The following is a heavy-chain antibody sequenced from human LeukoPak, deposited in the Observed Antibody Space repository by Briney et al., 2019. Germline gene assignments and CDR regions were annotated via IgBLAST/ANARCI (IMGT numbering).Heavy chain of an antibody. CDR2: IYHSGST. CDR1: GGSISSSNW. V-gene: IGHV4-4*02. J-gene: IGHJ4*02. CDR3: ARRIAAAGEFDY. D-gene: IGHD6-13*01. Sequence: SGTLSLTCAVSGGSISSSNWWSWVRQPPGTGLEWIGEIYHSGSTNYNPSLKSRVTISVDKSKNRFSLKLSSVTAADTAVYYCARRIAAAGEFDYWGQGTLVTVSS.